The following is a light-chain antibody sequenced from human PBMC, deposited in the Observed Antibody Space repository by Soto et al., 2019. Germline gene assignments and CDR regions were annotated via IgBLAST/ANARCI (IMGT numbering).Light chain of an antibody. J-gene: IGLJ2*01. CDR2: DVS. Sequence: ALTQPASVSGSPGQSITLSCTGTSSDVGGYNYVSWYQQHPGKAPKLMIYDVSNRPSGVSNRFSGSKSGNTASLTISGLQAEDEADYYCSSYTSSSNVVFGGGTKLTVL. CDR1: SSDVGGYNY. CDR3: SSYTSSSNVV. V-gene: IGLV2-14*01.